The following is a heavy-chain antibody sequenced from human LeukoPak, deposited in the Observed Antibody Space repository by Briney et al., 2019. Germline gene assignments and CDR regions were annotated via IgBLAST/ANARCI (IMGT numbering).Heavy chain of an antibody. CDR2: IKQDGSEK. Sequence: GGSLRLSCVASEFTISGYWMTWVRQAPGKGLEWVANIKQDGSEKTYVDSVKGRFTISRDSVKNSIFLQMNSLRVEDTAMYYCARDGGTDWYDPWGQGTLVSVSS. CDR3: ARDGGTDWYDP. D-gene: IGHD3-16*01. CDR1: EFTISGYW. J-gene: IGHJ5*02. V-gene: IGHV3-7*01.